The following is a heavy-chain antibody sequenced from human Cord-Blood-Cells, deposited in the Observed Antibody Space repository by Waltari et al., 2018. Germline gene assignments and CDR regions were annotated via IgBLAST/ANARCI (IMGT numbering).Heavy chain of an antibody. CDR3: ARRRITMVRGVTAYYFDY. CDR2: IYYSGST. V-gene: IGHV4-39*01. CDR1: GCTISSRSYY. J-gene: IGHJ4*02. D-gene: IGHD3-10*01. Sequence: QLQLQESGSGLVKPSEPLSLPCTVPGCTISSRSYYWGWVRHPPGKGLEWIGSIYYSGSTYYNPSLKSRVTISVDTSKNQFSLKLSSVTAADTAVYYCARRRITMVRGVTAYYFDYWGQGTLVTVSS.